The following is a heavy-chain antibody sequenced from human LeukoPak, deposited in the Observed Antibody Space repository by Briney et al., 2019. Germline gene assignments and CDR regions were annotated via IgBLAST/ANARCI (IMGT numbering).Heavy chain of an antibody. V-gene: IGHV3-74*01. CDR3: AKVLRPRVVVVIGAWDY. CDR2: INSDGSST. Sequence: QPGGSLRLSCAASGFTFSSYWMHWVRQAPGKGLVGVSRINSDGSSTSYADSVKGRFTISRDNAKNTLYLQMNSLRAEDTAVYYCAKVLRPRVVVVIGAWDYWGQGTLVTVSS. D-gene: IGHD3-22*01. J-gene: IGHJ4*02. CDR1: GFTFSSYW.